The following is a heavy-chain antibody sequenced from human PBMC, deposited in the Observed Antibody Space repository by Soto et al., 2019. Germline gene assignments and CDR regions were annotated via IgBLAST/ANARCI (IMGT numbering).Heavy chain of an antibody. CDR1: GFTFTSYT. Sequence: EVQLLESGGGLVQPGGSLRLSCAASGFTFTSYTMSWVRQAPGKGLEWVSTISGSGGNTYYADSVKGRFTISRDNSKNTLYLQMNSLRAEDTAVYYCAKDEISDSDYSSGPFDYWGQGTLVTVSS. D-gene: IGHD5-12*01. CDR2: ISGSGGNT. J-gene: IGHJ4*02. CDR3: AKDEISDSDYSSGPFDY. V-gene: IGHV3-23*01.